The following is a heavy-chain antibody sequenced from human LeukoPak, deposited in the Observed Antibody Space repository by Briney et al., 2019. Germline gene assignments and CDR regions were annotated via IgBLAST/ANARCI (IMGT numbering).Heavy chain of an antibody. Sequence: PGGSLRLSCAASGFTFSSYSMNWVRQAPGKGLEWVSYISSSSSTIYYADSVKGRFTFSRDNAKNSLYLQMNSLRAEDTAVYYCARLRCGGDCYSGGFDYWGQGTLVTVSS. CDR1: GFTFSSYS. D-gene: IGHD2-21*02. J-gene: IGHJ4*02. CDR3: ARLRCGGDCYSGGFDY. V-gene: IGHV3-48*04. CDR2: ISSSSSTI.